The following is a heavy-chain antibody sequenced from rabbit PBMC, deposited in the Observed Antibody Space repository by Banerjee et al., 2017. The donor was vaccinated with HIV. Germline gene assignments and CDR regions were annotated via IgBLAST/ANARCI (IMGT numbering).Heavy chain of an antibody. Sequence: QSLEESGGGLVKPGGTLTLTCKASGFSLFSYWMCWVRQAPGKGLDLIGCIYAGDGSTDYANWVNGRFTFSKTSSTTVTLQMTSLTAADTATYFCARDLDGVIGWNLGWWGQGTLVTVS. CDR3: ARDLDGVIGWNLGW. D-gene: IGHD4-1*01. J-gene: IGHJ6*01. CDR1: GFSLFSYW. V-gene: IGHV1S40*01. CDR2: IYAGDGST.